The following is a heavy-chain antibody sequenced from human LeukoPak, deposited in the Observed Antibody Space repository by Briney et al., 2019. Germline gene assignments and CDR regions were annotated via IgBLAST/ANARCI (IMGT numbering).Heavy chain of an antibody. CDR3: ARDIVAVAGTGDYFDY. CDR1: GFTFSSYS. V-gene: IGHV3-48*01. D-gene: IGHD6-19*01. CDR2: ISSSSTI. J-gene: IGHJ4*02. Sequence: GGSLRLSCAASGFTFSSYSMNWVRQAPGKGLEWVSYISSSSTIYYADSVKGRFTISRDNAKNSLYLQMNSLRAEDTAVYYCARDIVAVAGTGDYFDYWGQGTLVTVSS.